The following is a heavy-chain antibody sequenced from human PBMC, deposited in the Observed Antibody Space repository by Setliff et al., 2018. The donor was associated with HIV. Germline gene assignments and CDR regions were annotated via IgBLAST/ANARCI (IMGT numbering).Heavy chain of an antibody. CDR3: ARGWELLPYWALNV. CDR1: GDSLSGYY. CDR2: IYYSGRT. D-gene: IGHD2-15*01. V-gene: IGHV4-59*01. J-gene: IGHJ6*04. Sequence: PSETLSLTCTVSGDSLSGYYWNWIRQSPGKGLEWIGYIYYSGRTDYNPSFRRRASISLDTSKNQFSLKLNSVTAADSAIYYCARGWELLPYWALNVWGKGTTVTVSS.